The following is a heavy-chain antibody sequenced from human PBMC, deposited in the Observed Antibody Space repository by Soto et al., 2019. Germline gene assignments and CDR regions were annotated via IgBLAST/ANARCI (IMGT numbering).Heavy chain of an antibody. CDR2: INHGGIT. CDR3: ARGRSRTPGNRGIGYYGLDV. J-gene: IGHJ6*02. D-gene: IGHD1-20*01. CDR1: GGSCSEYY. V-gene: IGHV4-34*01. Sequence: SETLPLTSAVYGGSCSEYYWIWIRQPPGKGLEWIGEINHGGITDYSPSLKSRVTLSVDTSKNQFSLNLTSVTAADTAVYYCARGRSRTPGNRGIGYYGLDVWGQGTTVTVSS.